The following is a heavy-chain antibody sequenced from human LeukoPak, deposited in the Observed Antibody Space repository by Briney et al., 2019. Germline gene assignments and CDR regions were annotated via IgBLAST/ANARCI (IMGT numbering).Heavy chain of an antibody. J-gene: IGHJ4*02. Sequence: GGSLRLPCAASGFTFSSYWMSWVRQAPGKGLGWVANIKQDGSERYYVDSVKGRFTISRDNAKNSLYLQMNSLRAVDTAVYYCARGPSGGNGFSYWGLGTLVTVSS. CDR2: IKQDGSER. CDR3: ARGPSGGNGFSY. D-gene: IGHD2-15*01. CDR1: GFTFSSYW. V-gene: IGHV3-7*04.